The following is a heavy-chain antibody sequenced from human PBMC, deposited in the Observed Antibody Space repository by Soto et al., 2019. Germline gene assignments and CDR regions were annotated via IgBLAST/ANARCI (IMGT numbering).Heavy chain of an antibody. CDR1: GFTVSSNY. J-gene: IGHJ6*03. D-gene: IGHD2-2*01. V-gene: IGHV3-66*01. CDR3: AREGDCSSTSRQTYYYYYMDV. CDR2: IYSGGST. Sequence: SLRLSCAASGFTVSSNYMSWVRQAPGKGLEWVSVIYSGGSTYYADSVKGRFTISRDNSKNTLYLQMNSLRAEDTAVYYCAREGDCSSTSRQTYYYYYMDVWGKGTTVTVSS.